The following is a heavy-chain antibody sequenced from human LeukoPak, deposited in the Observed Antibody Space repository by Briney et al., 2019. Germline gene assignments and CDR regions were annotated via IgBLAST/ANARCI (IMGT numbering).Heavy chain of an antibody. CDR1: GFTFSSYS. CDR2: ISSSSSYI. J-gene: IGHJ4*02. CDR3: ARYGEISYYFDY. V-gene: IGHV3-21*01. D-gene: IGHD7-27*01. Sequence: GGSLGLSCAASGFTFSSYSMNWVRQAPGKGLEWVSSISSSSSYIYYADSVKGRFTISRDNAKNSLYLQMNSLRAEDTAVYYCARYGEISYYFDYWGQGTLVTVSS.